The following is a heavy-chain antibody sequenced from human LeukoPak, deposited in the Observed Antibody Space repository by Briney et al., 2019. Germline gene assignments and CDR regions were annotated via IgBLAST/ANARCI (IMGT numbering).Heavy chain of an antibody. D-gene: IGHD5/OR15-5a*01. Sequence: PGESLRISCKASGYSFTNYWIAWVRQKPGKGLEWMGIMHPGESEINYSPSFEGQVTISADTSISTAYLEWYSLKASDSAIYYCAETIASLGSGARYFDPWGQGTMITVSS. CDR3: AETIASLGSGARYFDP. V-gene: IGHV5-51*01. CDR2: MHPGESEI. CDR1: GYSFTNYW. J-gene: IGHJ5*02.